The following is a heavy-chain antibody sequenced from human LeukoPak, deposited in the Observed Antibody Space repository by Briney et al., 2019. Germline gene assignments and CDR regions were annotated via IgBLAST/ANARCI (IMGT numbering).Heavy chain of an antibody. CDR2: IYYSGST. D-gene: IGHD3-10*01. CDR1: GGSISSYY. CDR3: ARAPFFGSGSLPFDY. Sequence: PSETLSLTCTVSGGSISSYYWSWIRQPPGKGLEWIGYIYYSGSTNYNPSLKSRVTISVDTSKNQFSLKLNSVTAADTAVYYCARAPFFGSGSLPFDYWGQGTLVTVSS. J-gene: IGHJ4*02. V-gene: IGHV4-59*01.